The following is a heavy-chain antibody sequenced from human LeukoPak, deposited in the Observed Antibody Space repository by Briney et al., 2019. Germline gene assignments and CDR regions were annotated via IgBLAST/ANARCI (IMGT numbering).Heavy chain of an antibody. J-gene: IGHJ6*03. V-gene: IGHV4-39*01. CDR1: GDSVNSHLYF. Sequence: SETLSLTCSVSGDSVNSHLYFWAWVRQPPGKGLQWIGSAYYAGSTYYNPSLESRVIISVDTSRDEFSLKLNSVTAADTSVYFCVRMVRGVILGPNYYPYHMDVWGKGTTVTVSS. CDR3: VRMVRGVILGPNYYPYHMDV. CDR2: AYYAGST. D-gene: IGHD3-10*01.